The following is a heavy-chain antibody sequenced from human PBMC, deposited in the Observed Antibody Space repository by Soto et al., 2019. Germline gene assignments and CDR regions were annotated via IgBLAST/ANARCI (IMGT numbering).Heavy chain of an antibody. CDR2: INAGNGNT. J-gene: IGHJ6*02. CDR3: ARPMYNWNDFYGMDV. V-gene: IGHV1-3*01. D-gene: IGHD1-1*01. CDR1: GYTLTSYA. Sequence: QVQLVQSGAEVKKAGASVKVSCKASGYTLTSYAMHWVRQAPGQRLEWMGWINAGNGNTKYSQKFQGRVTITRDTSASTAYMELSSLRSEDTAVYYCARPMYNWNDFYGMDVWGQGTMVTVSS.